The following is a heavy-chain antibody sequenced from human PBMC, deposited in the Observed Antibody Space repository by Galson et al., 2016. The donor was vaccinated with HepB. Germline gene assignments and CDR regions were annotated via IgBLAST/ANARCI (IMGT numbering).Heavy chain of an antibody. V-gene: IGHV3-33*01. D-gene: IGHD3-22*01. CDR2: IWSDGGNT. J-gene: IGHJ4*02. CDR1: GFTFSSLD. CDR3: AGDAFYDTSGLVWHFDY. Sequence: SLRLSCAASGFTFSSLDMHWVRQAPGKGLEWVAVIWSDGGNTYYADSVQGRFTISRDNSKNTLYLKMNSLRPADTAVYYCAGDAFYDTSGLVWHFDYWGQGTLVTVSS.